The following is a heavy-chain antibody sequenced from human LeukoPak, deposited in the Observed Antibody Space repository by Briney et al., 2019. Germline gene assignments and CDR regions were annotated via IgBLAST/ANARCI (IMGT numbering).Heavy chain of an antibody. Sequence: GGSLRLSCAASGFTFSSYGMHWVRQAPGKGLEWVAFIRYDGSNKYYADSVKGRFTISRDNSKNTLYLQMNSLRAEDTAVHYCAKDSRRYYGSGSYYNVWGQGTLVTVSS. D-gene: IGHD3-10*01. CDR1: GFTFSSYG. J-gene: IGHJ4*02. V-gene: IGHV3-30*02. CDR3: AKDSRRYYGSGSYYNV. CDR2: IRYDGSNK.